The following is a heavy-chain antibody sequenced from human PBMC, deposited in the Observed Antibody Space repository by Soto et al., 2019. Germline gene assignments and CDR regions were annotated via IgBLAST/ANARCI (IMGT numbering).Heavy chain of an antibody. CDR3: VRHAKLTSVAANVGYYYGLDI. Sequence: EVQLLESGGGLVQPGGSLRLSCAASGFIFSNYDMSWVRLAPGKGLVWVSVVGTSGGGTYYADSVKGRVTISRDNSKITVYLQMTSLSAEDTALYMCVRHAKLTSVAANVGYYYGLDIWGPGTTVTISS. CDR2: VGTSGGGT. J-gene: IGHJ6*02. V-gene: IGHV3-23*01. CDR1: GFIFSNYD. D-gene: IGHD2-15*01.